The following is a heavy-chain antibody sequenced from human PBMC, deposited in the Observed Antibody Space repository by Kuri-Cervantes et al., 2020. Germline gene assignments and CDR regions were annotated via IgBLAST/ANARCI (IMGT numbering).Heavy chain of an antibody. D-gene: IGHD3-22*01. CDR1: GYTFTSYG. CDR2: ISAYNGNT. CDR3: ATETYYDSSGY. J-gene: IGHJ4*02. V-gene: IGHV1-18*01. Sequence: ASVKVSCKASGYTFTSYGISWVRQAPGQGLEWMGWISAYNGNTNYAQKLQGRVTMTEDTSTDTAYMELSSLRSEDTAVYYCATETYYDSSGYWGQGTLVTVSS.